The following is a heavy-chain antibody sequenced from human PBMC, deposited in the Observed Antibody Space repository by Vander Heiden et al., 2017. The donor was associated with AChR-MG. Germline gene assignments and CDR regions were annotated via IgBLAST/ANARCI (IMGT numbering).Heavy chain of an antibody. CDR2: IIPIFGTA. D-gene: IGHD2-15*01. CDR1: GGTFSSHA. J-gene: IGHJ6*03. Sequence: QVQLVQSGAEVKKPGSSVKVSCKASGGTFSSHAIGWVRQAPGQGLEWMGGIIPIFGTANYAQKFQGRVTITADESTSTAYMELSSLRSEDTAVYYCARGGCSGGSCYYYYYMDVWGKGTTVTVSS. V-gene: IGHV1-69*01. CDR3: ARGGCSGGSCYYYYYMDV.